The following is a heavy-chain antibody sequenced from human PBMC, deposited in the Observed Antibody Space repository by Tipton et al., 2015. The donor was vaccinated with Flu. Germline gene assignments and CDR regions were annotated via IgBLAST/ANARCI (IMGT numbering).Heavy chain of an antibody. CDR3: ARVGFPRSGYWSWGSFDY. CDR1: GGSFSGYY. V-gene: IGHV4-34*01. J-gene: IGHJ4*02. D-gene: IGHD3-22*01. CDR2: INHSGST. Sequence: GLVKPSETLSLTCAVYGGSFSGYYWSWIRQPPGKGLEWIGEINHSGSTNYNPSLKSRVTISVDTSKNQFSLKLSSVTAADTAVYYCARVGFPRSGYWSWGSFDYWGQGTLVTVSS.